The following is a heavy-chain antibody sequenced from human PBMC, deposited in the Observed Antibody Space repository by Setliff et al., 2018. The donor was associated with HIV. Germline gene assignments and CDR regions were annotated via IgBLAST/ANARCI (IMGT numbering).Heavy chain of an antibody. V-gene: IGHV4-59*11. CDR1: GDSITSHY. CDR3: ARLIRWLQFPDRFDS. Sequence: SETLSLTCSVSGDSITSHYWSWIRQPPGKGLEWIGYIYFTGSTNYNPSLKSRVTISVDTSKNQFSLKLSSVTAADTAVYYCARLIRWLQFPDRFDSWGQGALVTVSS. CDR2: IYFTGST. D-gene: IGHD6-19*01. J-gene: IGHJ4*02.